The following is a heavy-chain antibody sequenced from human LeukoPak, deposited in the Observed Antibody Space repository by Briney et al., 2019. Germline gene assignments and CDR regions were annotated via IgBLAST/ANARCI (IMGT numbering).Heavy chain of an antibody. CDR3: ARDYDSSGYYSYYFDY. D-gene: IGHD3-22*01. CDR1: GYTFTSYY. J-gene: IGHJ4*02. CDR2: INPSGGST. Sequence: ASVKVSCKASGYTFTSYYMHWARQAPGQGLEWMGIINPSGGSTSYAQKFQGRVTMTRDTSTSTVYMELSSLRSEDTAVYYCARDYDSSGYYSYYFDYWGQGTLVTVSS. V-gene: IGHV1-46*03.